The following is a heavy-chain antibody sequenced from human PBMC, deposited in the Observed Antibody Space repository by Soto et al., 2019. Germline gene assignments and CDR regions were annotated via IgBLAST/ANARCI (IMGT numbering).Heavy chain of an antibody. Sequence: PGGSLRLSCAASGFTFSSYSMNWVRQAPGKGLEWVSYISSSSSTIYYADSVKGRFTISRDNAKNSLYLQMNSLRDEDTAVYYCARVNIWCPWPYCYGIYVRGQRTTVTVSS. D-gene: IGHD3-9*01. J-gene: IGHJ6*02. V-gene: IGHV3-48*02. CDR3: ARVNIWCPWPYCYGIYV. CDR2: ISSSSSTI. CDR1: GFTFSSYS.